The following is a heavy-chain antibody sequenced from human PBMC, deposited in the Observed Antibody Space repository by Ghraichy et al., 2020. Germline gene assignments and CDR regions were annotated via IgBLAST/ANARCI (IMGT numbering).Heavy chain of an antibody. V-gene: IGHV4-38-2*01. J-gene: IGHJ4*02. CDR2: IYHSGST. D-gene: IGHD4-17*01. CDR1: GYSISSGYY. CDR3: ARALTTVIAGYYFDY. Sequence: TLSLTCAVSGYSISSGYYWGWIRQPPGKGLEWIGSIYHSGSTYYNPSLKSRVTISVDTSKNQFSLKLSSVTAADTAVYYCARALTTVIAGYYFDYWGQGTLVTVSS.